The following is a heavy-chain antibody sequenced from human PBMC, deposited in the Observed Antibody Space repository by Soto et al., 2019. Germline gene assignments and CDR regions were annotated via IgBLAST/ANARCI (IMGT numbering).Heavy chain of an antibody. CDR2: IHHSGST. CDR3: ASTYYSDSSGYYSLGD. CDR1: GGSISSSNW. D-gene: IGHD3-22*01. Sequence: QVQLQESDPGLVKPSGTLSLTCAVSGGSISSSNWWSWVRQSPEKGLEWIGEIHHSGSTNYNPSLKSRVTISVDKSKNQFSLKLSSVTAADTAVYYCASTYYSDSSGYYSLGDWGQGTPVTVSS. V-gene: IGHV4-4*02. J-gene: IGHJ4*02.